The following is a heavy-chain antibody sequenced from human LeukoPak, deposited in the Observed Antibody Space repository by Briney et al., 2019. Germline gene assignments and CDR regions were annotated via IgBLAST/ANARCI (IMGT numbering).Heavy chain of an antibody. CDR3: ARDKIDSPYYYYYMDV. V-gene: IGHV3-9*01. Sequence: SGGSLRLSCAASGFTFDDYAMHWVRQAPGKGLEWVSGISWNGGSIGYADSVKGRFTISRDNAKNSLYLQMNSLRAEDTAVYYCARDKIDSPYYYYYMDVWGKGTTVTIYS. D-gene: IGHD3-22*01. J-gene: IGHJ6*03. CDR1: GFTFDDYA. CDR2: ISWNGGSI.